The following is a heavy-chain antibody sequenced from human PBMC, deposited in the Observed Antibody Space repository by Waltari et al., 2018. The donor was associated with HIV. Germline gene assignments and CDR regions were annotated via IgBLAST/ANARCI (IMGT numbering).Heavy chain of an antibody. Sequence: EVQLVESGGGLIQPGGSLRLSCAASGFTVSSNYMSWVRQAPGKGLGWVSVIYSGGSTYYADAVKGRFTISRDNSKNTLYLQMNSRRAEDTAVYYCARAAHYDSSGLDIWGQGTMVTVSS. CDR1: GFTVSSNY. J-gene: IGHJ3*02. V-gene: IGHV3-53*01. CDR3: ARAAHYDSSGLDI. D-gene: IGHD3-22*01. CDR2: IYSGGST.